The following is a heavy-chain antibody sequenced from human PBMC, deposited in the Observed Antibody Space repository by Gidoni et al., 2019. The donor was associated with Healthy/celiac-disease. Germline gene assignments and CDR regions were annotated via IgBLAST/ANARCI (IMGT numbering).Heavy chain of an antibody. Sequence: EVQLVESGGGLVQPGRSLRLSCAASGFTFDDYAMHWVRQAPGKGLEWVSGISWNSGSIGYADSVKGRFTISRDNAKNSLYLQMNSLRAEDTALYYCAKETYSGSSGTGWYYFDYWGQGTLVTVSS. CDR3: AKETYSGSSGTGWYYFDY. D-gene: IGHD1-26*01. CDR2: ISWNSGSI. V-gene: IGHV3-9*01. J-gene: IGHJ4*02. CDR1: GFTFDDYA.